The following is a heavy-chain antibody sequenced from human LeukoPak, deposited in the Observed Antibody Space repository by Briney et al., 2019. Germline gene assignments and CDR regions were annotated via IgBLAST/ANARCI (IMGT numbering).Heavy chain of an antibody. V-gene: IGHV4-59*01. CDR1: GGSINTYY. D-gene: IGHD6-13*01. J-gene: IGHJ4*02. CDR2: IYYSGST. CDR3: ARLKIAAAGRYFDY. Sequence: SETLSLTCTVSGGSINTYYWNWIRQPPGKGLEWIGYIYYSGSTIYNPSLKSRVSISVDASKNQFSLKLRSVTAADTAVYFCARLKIAAAGRYFDYWGQGTLVTVSS.